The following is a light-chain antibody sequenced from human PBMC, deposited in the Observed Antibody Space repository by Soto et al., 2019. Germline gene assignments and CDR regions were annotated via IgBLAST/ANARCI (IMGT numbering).Light chain of an antibody. CDR1: QTISSW. CDR2: KAS. J-gene: IGKJ5*01. Sequence: DIQMTQSPSTLSGSVGDRVTITCRASQTISSWLAWYQQKPGKAPKLLIYKASTLKSGVPSRFSGSGSGTEFTLTISSLQPDDFATYYCQQPERYPSTFGGGTRLENK. V-gene: IGKV1-5*03. CDR3: QQPERYPST.